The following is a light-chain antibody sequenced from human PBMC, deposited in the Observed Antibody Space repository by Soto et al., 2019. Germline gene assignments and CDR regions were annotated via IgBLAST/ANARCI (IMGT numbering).Light chain of an antibody. CDR1: QSIGPY. J-gene: IGKJ1*01. V-gene: IGKV3-11*01. CDR2: DAS. Sequence: EIVLTQSPATLSLSPGDRATLSCRASQSIGPYLAWYQQKAGQAPRLLIYDASNRVTGIPPRFSGSGSGTDFTLPIGSLEPEDFAVYFCQHRSNSPPPWTVGQGTKVETK. CDR3: QHRSNSPPPWT.